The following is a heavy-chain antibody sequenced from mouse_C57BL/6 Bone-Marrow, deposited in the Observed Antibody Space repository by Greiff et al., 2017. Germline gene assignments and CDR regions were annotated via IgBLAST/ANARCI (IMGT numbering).Heavy chain of an antibody. J-gene: IGHJ1*03. CDR1: GFTFSSYA. Sequence: DVQLVESGGGLVKPGGSLKLSCAASGFTFSSYAMSWVRQTTEKRLEWVATISDGGSYTYYPDNVKGRFTIARDNAKNNLYLQMSHLKSEDTAMYYCAREGYFDVWGTGTTVTVSS. CDR3: AREGYFDV. V-gene: IGHV5-4*01. CDR2: ISDGGSYT.